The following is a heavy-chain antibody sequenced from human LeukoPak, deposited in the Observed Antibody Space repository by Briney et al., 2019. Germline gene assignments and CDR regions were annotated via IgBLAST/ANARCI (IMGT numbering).Heavy chain of an antibody. J-gene: IGHJ6*02. CDR3: ARSTFHFLGGYFPPYRKDG. CDR1: GGSISSGDYY. Sequence: SQTLSLTCTVSGGSISSGDYYWSWIRQPPGKGLEWIGYIYYSGSTYYNPSLKSRVTISVDTSKNQFSLKLSSVTAADTAVYYLARSTFHFLGGYFPPYRKDGLGQGTTVTVSS. V-gene: IGHV4-30-4*01. CDR2: IYYSGST. D-gene: IGHD3-3*02.